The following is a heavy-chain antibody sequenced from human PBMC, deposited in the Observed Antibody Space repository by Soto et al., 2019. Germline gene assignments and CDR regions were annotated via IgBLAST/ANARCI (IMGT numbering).Heavy chain of an antibody. CDR3: ARPFLAAFDL. CDR1: GDTFNTYA. CDR2: IILMFDAT. Sequence: QVRLVQSGAEVKKPGSSVKVSCKASGDTFNTYAISWVRQAPGQGLEWIGGIILMFDATNYAQDFRGRATITADKSTNITYLELSSLRSADTAVYYCARPFLAAFDLWGQGTMVTVSS. V-gene: IGHV1-69*06. J-gene: IGHJ3*01.